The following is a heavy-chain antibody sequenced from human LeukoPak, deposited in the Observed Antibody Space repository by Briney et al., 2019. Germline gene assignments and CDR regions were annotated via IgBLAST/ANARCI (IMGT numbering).Heavy chain of an antibody. Sequence: SETLSLTCTVSGGSIRTNYWSWIRQPPGKGLEWIGSIYYSGSTYYNPSLKSRVTISVDTSKNQFSLKLSSVTAADTAVYYCLGRVVTALEQLDYWGQGTLVTVSS. CDR1: GGSIRTNY. D-gene: IGHD2-21*02. CDR2: IYYSGST. V-gene: IGHV4-59*05. CDR3: LGRVVTALEQLDY. J-gene: IGHJ4*02.